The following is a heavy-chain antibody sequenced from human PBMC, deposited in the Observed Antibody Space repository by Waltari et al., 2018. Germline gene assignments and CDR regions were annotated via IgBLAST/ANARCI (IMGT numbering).Heavy chain of an antibody. Sequence: QVQLVQSGAEVKKPGASVKVSCRASGYIFTRYAIHWVRQAPGQRLEWMGWINIGNGITRYSQRFQDRVSITRDTSASTAYMDLSSLRSEDTAVYYCARDSGSGSLHHWGQGTLVTVSS. CDR1: GYIFTRYA. CDR3: ARDSGSGSLHH. CDR2: INIGNGIT. J-gene: IGHJ4*02. D-gene: IGHD3-10*01. V-gene: IGHV1-3*04.